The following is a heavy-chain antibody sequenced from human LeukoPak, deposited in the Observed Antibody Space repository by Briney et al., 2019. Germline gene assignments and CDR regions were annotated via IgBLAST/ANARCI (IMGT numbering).Heavy chain of an antibody. CDR1: GGSISSYY. J-gene: IGHJ5*02. CDR2: IYYSGST. Sequence: SETLSLTCTVSGGSISSYYWSWIRQPPGKGLEWIGYIYYSGSTNYNPSLKSRVTISVDTSKNQFSLKLSSVTAADTAVYYCARGAVAARFWFDPWGQGTLVTVSS. D-gene: IGHD2-15*01. CDR3: ARGAVAARFWFDP. V-gene: IGHV4-59*01.